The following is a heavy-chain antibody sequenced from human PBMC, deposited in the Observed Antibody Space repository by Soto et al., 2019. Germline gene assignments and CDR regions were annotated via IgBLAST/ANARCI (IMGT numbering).Heavy chain of an antibody. V-gene: IGHV1-69*02. Sequence: QVQLVQSGAQVKKPGSSVKVSCKASGGTFSSYTISWVRQAPGQGLEWMGRIIPILGIANYAQKFQGRVTITADKSTSRAYMELSSLISEDTAVYYFASTDSYNWFDPWGQGTLVTVSS. J-gene: IGHJ5*02. CDR1: GGTFSSYT. D-gene: IGHD3-22*01. CDR3: ASTDSYNWFDP. CDR2: IIPILGIA.